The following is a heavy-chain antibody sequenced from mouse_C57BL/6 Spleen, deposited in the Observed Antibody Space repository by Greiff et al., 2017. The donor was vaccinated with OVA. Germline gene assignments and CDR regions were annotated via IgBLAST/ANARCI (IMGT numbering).Heavy chain of an antibody. J-gene: IGHJ4*01. CDR1: GYSFTDYN. CDR2: INPNYGTT. CDR3: ARSGLLLRDDYAMDY. Sequence: VQLQQSGPELVKPGASVKISCKASGYSFTDYNMNWVKQSNGKSLEWIGVINPNYGTTSYNQKFKGKATLTVYQSSSTAYMQLNSLTSEDSAVYYCARSGLLLRDDYAMDYWGQGTSVTVSS. D-gene: IGHD1-1*01. V-gene: IGHV1-39*01.